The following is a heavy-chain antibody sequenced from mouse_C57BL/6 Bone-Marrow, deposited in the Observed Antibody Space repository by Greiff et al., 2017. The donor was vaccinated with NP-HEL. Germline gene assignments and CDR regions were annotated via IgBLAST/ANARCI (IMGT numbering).Heavy chain of an antibody. J-gene: IGHJ4*01. V-gene: IGHV1-26*01. Sequence: EVQLQQSGPELVKPGASVKISCKASGYTFTDYYMNWVKQSHGKSLEWIGDINPNNGGTSYNQKFKGKATLTVDKSSSTAYMELRSLTSEDSAVYYCGRFDYDEVYAMDYWGQGTSVTVSS. CDR2: INPNNGGT. CDR3: GRFDYDEVYAMDY. D-gene: IGHD2-4*01. CDR1: GYTFTDYY.